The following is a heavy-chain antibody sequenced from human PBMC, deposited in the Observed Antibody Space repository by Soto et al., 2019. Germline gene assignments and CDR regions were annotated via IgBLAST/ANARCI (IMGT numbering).Heavy chain of an antibody. CDR1: GASTVSHYH. Sequence: SETLSLTCSVSGASTVSHYHWTWVRQPPGKGLEWMGYIFNSGTTFYNPSLTSRLSISMDTSGNHFSLELRSVTAADTAVYYCALALGPTTGLDYWGQGTLVTVSS. V-gene: IGHV4-31*02. D-gene: IGHD1-26*01. CDR2: IFNSGTT. CDR3: ALALGPTTGLDY. J-gene: IGHJ4*02.